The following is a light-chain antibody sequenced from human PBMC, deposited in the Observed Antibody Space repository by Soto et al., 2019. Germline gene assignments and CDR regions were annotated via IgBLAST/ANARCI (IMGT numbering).Light chain of an antibody. CDR2: DVS. V-gene: IGLV2-14*01. CDR3: SSYTSSSTRV. Sequence: QSVLTQPASVSGSPGQSIAISCTGTSSDVGGYYSVSWYQQHPGKAPKLVIYDVSNRPSGVSNRFSGSKSGNTASLTISGVQAEDEADYYCSSYTSSSTRVFGGGTKLTVL. CDR1: SSDVGGYYS. J-gene: IGLJ2*01.